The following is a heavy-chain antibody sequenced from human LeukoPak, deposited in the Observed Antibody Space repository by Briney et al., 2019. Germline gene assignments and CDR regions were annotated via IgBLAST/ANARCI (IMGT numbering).Heavy chain of an antibody. CDR1: GGSISNYY. Sequence: SETLSLTCAVSGGSISNYYWSWIRQPPGKGLEWIGYIYYTGSTNYNPSLKSRVTLSVDTSKNQFSLKLTSVTAADTAVYYCARGLNRNDYGDYGYWGQGTLVTVSS. D-gene: IGHD4-17*01. CDR3: ARGLNRNDYGDYGY. V-gene: IGHV4-59*01. CDR2: IYYTGST. J-gene: IGHJ4*02.